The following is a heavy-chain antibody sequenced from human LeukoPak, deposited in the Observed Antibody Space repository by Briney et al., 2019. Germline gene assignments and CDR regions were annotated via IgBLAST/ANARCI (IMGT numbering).Heavy chain of an antibody. Sequence: PGGSLRLSCAASGFTFSSFAINWVRQAPGKGLEWVSVITGSGSGADYADSVKGRFTISRDNSKNTLYLQMNSLRAEDTAVYYCAKGPIWFGELSLFDYWGQGTLVTVSS. CDR2: ITGSGSGA. CDR1: GFTFSSFA. D-gene: IGHD3-10*01. CDR3: AKGPIWFGELSLFDY. J-gene: IGHJ4*02. V-gene: IGHV3-23*01.